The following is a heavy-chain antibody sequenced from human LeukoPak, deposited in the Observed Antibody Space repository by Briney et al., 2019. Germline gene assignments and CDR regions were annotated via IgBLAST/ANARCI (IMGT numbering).Heavy chain of an antibody. CDR3: AKEVDCPSDCLFFHS. CDR2: INRRGHT. D-gene: IGHD2-21*02. Sequence: GGSLRLSCAASGFTFDRFTIHWVRQTPGKGLEWVSLINRRGHTFYADSVKGRFTISRNNSRNSVFLQMNSLRPEDTALYHCAKEVDCPSDCLFFHSWGQGTLVTVSS. V-gene: IGHV3-43*01. CDR1: GFTFDRFT. J-gene: IGHJ4*02.